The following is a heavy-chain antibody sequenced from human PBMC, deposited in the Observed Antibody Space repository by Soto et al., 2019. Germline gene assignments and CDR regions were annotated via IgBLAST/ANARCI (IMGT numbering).Heavy chain of an antibody. CDR2: INPSGVST. V-gene: IGHV1-46*04. CDR3: ARDNSESNCWWFDP. J-gene: IGHJ5*02. Sequence: QVQLVQSGAEVKQPGASVKVSCKASGFTFSRYYMHWVRQAPGQGLEWMGLINPSGVSTNYAQKLQGRVTLTRDTSTSTVSMELSSLRSEDTAVYYCARDNSESNCWWFDPWGQGTLVIVSS. CDR1: GFTFSRYY. D-gene: IGHD1-26*01.